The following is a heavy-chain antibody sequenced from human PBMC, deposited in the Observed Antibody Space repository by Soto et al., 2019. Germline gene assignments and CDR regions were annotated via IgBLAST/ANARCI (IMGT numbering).Heavy chain of an antibody. CDR1: GGPISSGDYY. CDR3: ASLEGGTAYYFDY. CDR2: IYYSGST. J-gene: IGHJ4*02. V-gene: IGHV4-30-4*01. Sequence: SQTLWLTCTLSGGPISSGDYYWVWMRQPPGKGLEWIGYIYYSGSTYYNPSLKSRVTISVDTSKNQFSLKLSSVTAADTAVYYCASLEGGTAYYFDYWGQGTLVTVSS. D-gene: IGHD1-26*01.